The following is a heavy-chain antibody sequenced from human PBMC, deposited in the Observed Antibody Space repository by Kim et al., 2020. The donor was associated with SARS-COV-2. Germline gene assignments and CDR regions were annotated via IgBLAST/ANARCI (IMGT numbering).Heavy chain of an antibody. CDR3: ARDSPGDSGAFDI. Sequence: YNPSLKSRVTISVETSKNQFSLKLSSVTAADTAVYYCARDSPGDSGAFDIWGQGTMVTVSS. V-gene: IGHV4-59*01. D-gene: IGHD2-21*02. J-gene: IGHJ3*02.